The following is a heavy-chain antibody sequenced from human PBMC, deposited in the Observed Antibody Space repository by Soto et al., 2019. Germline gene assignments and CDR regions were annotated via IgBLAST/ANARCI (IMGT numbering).Heavy chain of an antibody. CDR2: ISYDGSNK. V-gene: IGHV3-30-3*01. CDR1: GFTFSSYA. CDR3: ARDLQLRYFDWLSSPDY. J-gene: IGHJ4*02. D-gene: IGHD3-9*01. Sequence: QVQLVESGGGVVQPGRSLRLSCAASGFTFSSYAMHWVRQAPGKGLECVAVISYDGSNKYYADSVKGRFTISRDNSKNTLYLQMNSLRAEDTAVYYCARDLQLRYFDWLSSPDYWGQGTLVTVSS.